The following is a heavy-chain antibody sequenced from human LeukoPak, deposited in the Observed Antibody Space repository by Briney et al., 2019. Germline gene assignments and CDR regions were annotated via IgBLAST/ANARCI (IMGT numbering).Heavy chain of an antibody. V-gene: IGHV3-23*01. D-gene: IGHD3-3*01. CDR3: ANNDFWSGYSFDY. J-gene: IGHJ4*02. CDR1: GFTFSSYA. Sequence: PGGSLRLSCAASGFTFSSYAMSWVRQAPGKGLEWVSAISGSGGSTYYADSVKGRFTTSRDNSKNTLYLQMNSLRAEDTAVYYCANNDFWSGYSFDYWGQGTLVTVSS. CDR2: ISGSGGST.